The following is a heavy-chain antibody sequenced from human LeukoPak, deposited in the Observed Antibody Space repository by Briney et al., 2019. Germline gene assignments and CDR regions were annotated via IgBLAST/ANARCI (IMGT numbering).Heavy chain of an antibody. J-gene: IGHJ4*02. V-gene: IGHV1-46*01. Sequence: ASVKVSCKASGYTFTSYYIHWVRQAPGQGLEWMGIINPSGGSRSYAQKFQGRLTVTRDTSTSTVYMELSSLRSEDTAVYYCAREIGPIQLHLWGSAFDYWGQGTLVTVSS. CDR2: INPSGGSR. D-gene: IGHD5-18*01. CDR1: GYTFTSYY. CDR3: AREIGPIQLHLWGSAFDY.